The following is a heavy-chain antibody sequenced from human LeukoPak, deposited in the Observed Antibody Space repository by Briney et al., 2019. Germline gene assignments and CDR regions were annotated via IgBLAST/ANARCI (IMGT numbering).Heavy chain of an antibody. Sequence: GGSLRLSCSASGLTVNNAWMNWVRQAPGEGLDWVGRIASKTDGGATDYAAPVKGRFTISRDDSKNTLNRQMSSLKTEDTAVYYCTTVMLGDWVQGTLVTVSS. J-gene: IGHJ4*02. CDR3: TTVMLGD. CDR1: GLTVNNAW. CDR2: IASKTDGGAT. V-gene: IGHV3-15*07. D-gene: IGHD2-8*01.